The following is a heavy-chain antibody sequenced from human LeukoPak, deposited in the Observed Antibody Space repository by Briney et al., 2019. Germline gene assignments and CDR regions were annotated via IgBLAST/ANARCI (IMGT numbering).Heavy chain of an antibody. D-gene: IGHD3-10*01. CDR3: AREDPKVRGPPGY. CDR2: ISSSSSTI. Sequence: GGSLRLSCAASGFTFSSYSMNWVRQAPGKGLEWVSYISSSSSTIYYADSVKGRFTISRDNAKNSLYLQMNSLRAEDTAVYYCAREDPKVRGPPGYWGQGTLVTVSS. V-gene: IGHV3-48*01. CDR1: GFTFSSYS. J-gene: IGHJ4*02.